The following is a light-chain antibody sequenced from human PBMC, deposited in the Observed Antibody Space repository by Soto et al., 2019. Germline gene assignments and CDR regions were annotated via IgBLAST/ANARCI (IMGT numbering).Light chain of an antibody. V-gene: IGKV3-15*01. J-gene: IGKJ1*01. Sequence: EIVMTQSPATLSVSPGERATLSCRASQSVSSNLAWYQQKPGQAPRLLIYGASTRATGIPARFSGSGSGTEFILIISSLWPASFAVYFCPHYNNSPSWTFGQGTNVEIK. CDR2: GAS. CDR3: PHYNNSPSWT. CDR1: QSVSSN.